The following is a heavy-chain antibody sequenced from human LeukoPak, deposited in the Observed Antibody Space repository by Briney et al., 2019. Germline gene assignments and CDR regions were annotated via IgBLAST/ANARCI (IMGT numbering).Heavy chain of an antibody. J-gene: IGHJ6*03. Sequence: GGSLRLSCAASGFTFSSYEMNWVRRAPGKGLEWVSYISSSGSTIYYADSVKGRFTISRDNAKNSVYLQMKNLRAEDTALYYCARLSAYYYGSYFYYYMDVWGKGTTVTVSS. V-gene: IGHV3-48*03. CDR2: ISSSGSTI. CDR1: GFTFSSYE. CDR3: ARLSAYYYGSYFYYYMDV. D-gene: IGHD3-10*01.